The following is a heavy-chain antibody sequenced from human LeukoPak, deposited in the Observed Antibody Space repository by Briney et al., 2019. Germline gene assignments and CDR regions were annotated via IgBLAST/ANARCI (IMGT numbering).Heavy chain of an antibody. Sequence: GASVKVSCKASGYTFTSYYMHWVRQAPGQGLDWMGIINPSGGSTSYAQKFQGRVTMTRDTSTSTVYMELSSLRSEDTAVYYCARAGGVVGADDAFDIWGQGTMVTVSS. CDR2: INPSGGST. J-gene: IGHJ3*02. D-gene: IGHD1-26*01. V-gene: IGHV1-46*01. CDR1: GYTFTSYY. CDR3: ARAGGVVGADDAFDI.